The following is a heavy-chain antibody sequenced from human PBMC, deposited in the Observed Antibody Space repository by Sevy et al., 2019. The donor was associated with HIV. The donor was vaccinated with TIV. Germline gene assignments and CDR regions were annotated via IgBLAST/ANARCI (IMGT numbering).Heavy chain of an antibody. D-gene: IGHD2-2*01. CDR3: ARLQVVAAARIYYFDF. V-gene: IGHV4-61*01. Sequence: SETLSLTCTVSGGSVSSGSYYWSWIRQPPGKGLEWIGYIYYSGSTNYNPSLKSRVTISVDTSKNQFSLKLSSVTAADMAVYYCARLQVVAAARIYYFDFWGLGTLVTVSS. CDR2: IYYSGST. CDR1: GGSVSSGSYY. J-gene: IGHJ4*02.